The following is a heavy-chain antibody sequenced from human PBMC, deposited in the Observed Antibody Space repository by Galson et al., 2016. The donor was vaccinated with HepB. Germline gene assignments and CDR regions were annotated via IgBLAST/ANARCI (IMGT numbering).Heavy chain of an antibody. Sequence: SLRLSCAASGFTFDDFAMHWVRLAPGKGLEWVSGISWNSGNIDYAGSVKGRFTISRDNSKNTMFLQMNSLGAEDTGLYYCTRVQPVLYEGMDVWGKGTTVTVSS. D-gene: IGHD2-8*02. CDR3: TRVQPVLYEGMDV. CDR1: GFTFDDFA. CDR2: ISWNSGNI. J-gene: IGHJ6*03. V-gene: IGHV3-9*01.